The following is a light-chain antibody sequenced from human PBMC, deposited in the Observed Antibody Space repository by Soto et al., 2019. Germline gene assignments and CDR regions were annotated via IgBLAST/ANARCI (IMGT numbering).Light chain of an antibody. V-gene: IGKV3-20*01. CDR2: GAS. CDR3: LQYVSSPWT. J-gene: IGKJ1*01. CDR1: QTVGGRY. Sequence: EIVLTQSAATLSLSPGERATLSCRASQTVGGRYLAWFQQKPGQTPRVLIYGASTRAAGVPDRFSGSGSGTDFSLTINRPEPEDFAVYYCLQYVSSPWTFGQGTKVEV.